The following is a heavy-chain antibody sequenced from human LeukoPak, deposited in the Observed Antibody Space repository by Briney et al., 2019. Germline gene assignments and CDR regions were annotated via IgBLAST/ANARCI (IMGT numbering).Heavy chain of an antibody. CDR2: IFHSGST. Sequence: PSETLSLTCTVSGYSISSDYYWGWIRQPPGKGLEWIGSIFHSGSTYYNPSLKSRVTISVDTSKNQFSLKLSSVTAADTAVYYCARGLLTTVVTEPDAFDIWGQGTMVTVSS. V-gene: IGHV4-38-2*02. CDR1: GYSISSDYY. D-gene: IGHD4-23*01. J-gene: IGHJ3*02. CDR3: ARGLLTTVVTEPDAFDI.